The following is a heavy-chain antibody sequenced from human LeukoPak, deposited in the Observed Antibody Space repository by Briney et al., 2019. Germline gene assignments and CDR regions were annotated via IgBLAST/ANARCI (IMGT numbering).Heavy chain of an antibody. CDR1: GGSISSSSYY. D-gene: IGHD3-10*01. V-gene: IGHV4-39*01. CDR3: ARGTGYYYMDV. Sequence: SETLSLTCTVSGGSISSSSYYWGWIRQPPGKGLEWIGSIYYSGSTYYNPSLKSRVTISVDTSKNQFSLKLSSVTAADTAVYYCARGTGYYYMDVWGKGTTVTVSS. CDR2: IYYSGST. J-gene: IGHJ6*03.